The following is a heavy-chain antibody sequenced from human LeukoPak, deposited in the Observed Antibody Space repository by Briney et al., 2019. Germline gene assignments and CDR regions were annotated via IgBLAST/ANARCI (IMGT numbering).Heavy chain of an antibody. CDR3: ARGYDILTGYPHYFDY. Sequence: GGSLRLSCAASGFTSSDYYMSWIRQAPGKGLEWVSYISSSGSTIYYADSVKGRFTISRDNAKNSLYLQMNSLRAEDTAVYYCARGYDILTGYPHYFDYWGQGTLVTVSS. V-gene: IGHV3-11*01. CDR2: ISSSGSTI. D-gene: IGHD3-9*01. CDR1: GFTSSDYY. J-gene: IGHJ4*02.